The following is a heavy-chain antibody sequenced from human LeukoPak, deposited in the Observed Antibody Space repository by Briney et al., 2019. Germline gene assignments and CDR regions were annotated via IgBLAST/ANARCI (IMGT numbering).Heavy chain of an antibody. D-gene: IGHD6-13*01. Sequence: GGSLRLSCAASGFTFSRYSMTWVRQAPGKGLEWVSSFTSMSRTIYYADSVKGRFTISRDDAKESLYLQMNSLRAEDTAIYYCARQSSGIAATDKIDSWVQGALVTVSS. CDR2: FTSMSRTI. V-gene: IGHV3-21*01. J-gene: IGHJ4*02. CDR1: GFTFSRYS. CDR3: ARQSSGIAATDKIDS.